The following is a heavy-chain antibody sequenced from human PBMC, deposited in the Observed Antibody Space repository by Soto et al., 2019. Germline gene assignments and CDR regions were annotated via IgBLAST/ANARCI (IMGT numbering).Heavy chain of an antibody. V-gene: IGHV1-69*04. J-gene: IGHJ4*02. D-gene: IGHD6-19*01. CDR3: ARDGGIAVAGPFAY. CDR1: GGTFSSYT. Sequence: SVKVSCKASGGTFSSYTISWVRQAPGQGLEWMGRIIPILGIANYAQKFQGRVTITADKSTSTAYMELSSLRSEDTAVYYCARDGGIAVAGPFAYWGQGTLVTVSS. CDR2: IIPILGIA.